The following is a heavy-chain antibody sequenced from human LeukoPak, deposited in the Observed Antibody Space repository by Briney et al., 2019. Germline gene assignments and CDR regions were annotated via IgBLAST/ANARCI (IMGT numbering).Heavy chain of an antibody. V-gene: IGHV3-11*04. CDR3: ARGPGDFDASDS. Sequence: GGSLRLSCAASGFTFSDYYMSWIRQAPGKGLEWISYISNSGGIIYYADSVRGRFTISRDNAKSSLFLQMNSLRAEDTALYYCARGPGDFDASDSWGQGTMVTVSS. J-gene: IGHJ3*02. CDR2: ISNSGGII. CDR1: GFTFSDYY. D-gene: IGHD1-14*01.